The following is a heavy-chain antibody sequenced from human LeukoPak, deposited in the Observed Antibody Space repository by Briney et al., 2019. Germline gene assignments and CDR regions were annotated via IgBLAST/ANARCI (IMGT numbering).Heavy chain of an antibody. CDR2: IYPSGRK. J-gene: IGHJ3*02. V-gene: IGHV4-4*07. D-gene: IGHD3-22*01. Sequence: SVALSLTCTVSGCSISRYYLRWIRQAAGKGLEWVGRIYPSGRKNYNPSLKTRVTISVDSSKTQSSLKLSSVTAADTAVYYFARHEIDIDYDSSGGDAFDIWGQGTMVTVSS. CDR1: GCSISRYY. CDR3: ARHEIDIDYDSSGGDAFDI.